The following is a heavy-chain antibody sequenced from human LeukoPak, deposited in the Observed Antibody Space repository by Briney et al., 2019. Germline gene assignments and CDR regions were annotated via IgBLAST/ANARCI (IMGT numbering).Heavy chain of an antibody. V-gene: IGHV3-21*01. J-gene: IGHJ4*02. CDR3: AREFADS. CDR2: ISSTSRHK. CDR1: GFTFNIYS. Sequence: GGSLRLSWAASGFTFNIYSMIWVRQAPGQGLEWVSSISSTSRHKYYADSVKGRFTVSRDNAKNSLYLQMTSLRAEDTAVYYCAREFADSCGQGTLVIVSS.